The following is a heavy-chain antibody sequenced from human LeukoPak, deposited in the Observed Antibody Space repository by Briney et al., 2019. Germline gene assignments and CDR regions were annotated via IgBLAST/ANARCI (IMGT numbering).Heavy chain of an antibody. CDR1: GDSISSYY. Sequence: PSETLSLTCTVSGDSISSYYWSWIRQPPGKGLEWIGYIYYSGSTNYNPSLKSRVTISVDTSKNQFSLKLSSVTAADTAVYYCARDMDDSSGYLDFDIWGQGTMVTVSS. V-gene: IGHV4-59*01. CDR3: ARDMDDSSGYLDFDI. J-gene: IGHJ3*02. CDR2: IYYSGST. D-gene: IGHD3-22*01.